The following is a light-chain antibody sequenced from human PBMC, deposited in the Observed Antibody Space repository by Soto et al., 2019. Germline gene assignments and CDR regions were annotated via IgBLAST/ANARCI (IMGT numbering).Light chain of an antibody. J-gene: IGKJ2*01. CDR3: QQYNSYLYT. V-gene: IGKV1-5*03. Sequence: DIQMTQSPSSVSASVGDRVTISCRASQGISSWLAWYQQKPGKAPKLLIYKASSLESGVPSRFSGSGSGTEFTLTISSLQPDDFATYYCQQYNSYLYTFGQGTKVDIK. CDR2: KAS. CDR1: QGISSW.